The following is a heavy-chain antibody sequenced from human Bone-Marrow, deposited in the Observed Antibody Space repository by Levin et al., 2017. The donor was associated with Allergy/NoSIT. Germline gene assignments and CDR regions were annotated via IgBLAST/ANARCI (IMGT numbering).Heavy chain of an antibody. D-gene: IGHD2-15*01. V-gene: IGHV3-11*05. CDR1: GFTFSDHY. J-gene: IGHJ2*01. CDR3: ARDRAYCRGGACLYWYFDL. Sequence: SCAASGFTFSDHYMSWIRXXXXXGLEWVSYISGGSSDTHYADSVKGRFTISRDNAKNSLFLQMNNLRSEDTAVYFCARDRAYCRGGACLYWYFDLWGRGTRVTVSA. CDR2: ISGGSSDT.